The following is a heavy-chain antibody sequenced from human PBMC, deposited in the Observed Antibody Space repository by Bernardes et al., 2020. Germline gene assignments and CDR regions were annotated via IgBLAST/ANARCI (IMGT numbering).Heavy chain of an antibody. J-gene: IGHJ4*02. CDR3: ARRGESSGWYSH. D-gene: IGHD6-19*01. CDR1: GFTFSSSC. Sequence: GGSLRLSCAASGFTFSSSCMNWVRHPPGKGLAWVSRIDSDGSNTDYADSVKGRFTISRDNAKNTLYLKMNSLRVEDTAVYYCARRGESSGWYSHWGPGTLVTVSS. V-gene: IGHV3-74*01. CDR2: IDSDGSNT.